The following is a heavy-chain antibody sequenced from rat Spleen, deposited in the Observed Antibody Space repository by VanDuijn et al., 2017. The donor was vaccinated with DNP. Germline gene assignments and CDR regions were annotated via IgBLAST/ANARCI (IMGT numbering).Heavy chain of an antibody. J-gene: IGHJ1*01. CDR1: GFIFNDFW. CDR2: INKDSSTI. Sequence: EVKFVESGGGLVQPGRSLKLSCAASGFIFNDFWMGWVRQAPGKGLEWIGQINKDSSTISYSPSLKDKLTISRDNAQNTLYLQMSKLGSEDTAIYYCARASWYLDFWGPGTMVTVSS. CDR3: ARASWYLDF. V-gene: IGHV4-2*01.